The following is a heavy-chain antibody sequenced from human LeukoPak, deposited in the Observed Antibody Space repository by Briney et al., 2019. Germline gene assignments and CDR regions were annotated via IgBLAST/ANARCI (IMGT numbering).Heavy chain of an antibody. V-gene: IGHV4-39*01. D-gene: IGHD3-10*01. J-gene: IGHJ4*02. CDR1: GGSISSSSYY. CDR2: IYYSGST. Sequence: QSSETLSLTCTVSGGSISSSSYYWGWIRQPPGKGLEWIGSIYYSGSTYYNPSLKSRVTISVDTSKNQFSLKLSSVTAADTAVYYCAGQMVRGATGIDYWGQGTLVTVSS. CDR3: AGQMVRGATGIDY.